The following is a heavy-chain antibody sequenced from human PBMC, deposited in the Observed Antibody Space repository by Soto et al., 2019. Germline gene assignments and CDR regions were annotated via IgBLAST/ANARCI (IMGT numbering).Heavy chain of an antibody. Sequence: GGSLRLSCAASGFTFSSYAMSWVRQAPGKGLEWVSAISGSGGSTYYADSVKGRFTSTRGNSKNTLYLQMNSLRAEDTAVYYCAKTFSGTTEGVFDYWGQGTLVTVSS. D-gene: IGHD1-7*01. CDR3: AKTFSGTTEGVFDY. V-gene: IGHV3-23*01. CDR2: ISGSGGST. J-gene: IGHJ4*02. CDR1: GFTFSSYA.